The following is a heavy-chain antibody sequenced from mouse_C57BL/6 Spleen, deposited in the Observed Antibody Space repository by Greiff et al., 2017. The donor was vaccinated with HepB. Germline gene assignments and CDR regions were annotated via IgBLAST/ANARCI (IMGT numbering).Heavy chain of an antibody. Sequence: QVQLQQSGAELVKPGASVKLSCKASGYTFTSYWMQWVKQRPGQGLEWIGEIDPSDSYTNYNQKFKGKATLTVDTSSSTAYMQLSSLTSEDSAVYYCARSAHYYGSRPWFAYWGQGTLVTVSA. CDR1: GYTFTSYW. V-gene: IGHV1-50*01. CDR2: IDPSDSYT. J-gene: IGHJ3*01. CDR3: ARSAHYYGSRPWFAY. D-gene: IGHD1-1*01.